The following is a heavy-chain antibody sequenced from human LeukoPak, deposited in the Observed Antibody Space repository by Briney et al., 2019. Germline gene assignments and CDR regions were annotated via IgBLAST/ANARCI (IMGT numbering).Heavy chain of an antibody. CDR3: AKDGRARTWYGSHLDY. V-gene: IGHV3-30*02. CDR2: IRYDGSNE. Sequence: PGGSLRLSCAASGFTFSNYGMYWVRQAPGKGLEWVAFIRYDGSNEYYVDSVKGRFTISRDNSKNTLYLQMNSLRVEDTALYYCAKDGRARTWYGSHLDYWGQGTLVTVSS. CDR1: GFTFSNYG. J-gene: IGHJ4*02. D-gene: IGHD6-13*01.